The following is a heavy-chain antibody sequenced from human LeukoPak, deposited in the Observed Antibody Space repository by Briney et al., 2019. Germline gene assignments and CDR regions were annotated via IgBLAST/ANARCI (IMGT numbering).Heavy chain of an antibody. Sequence: GGSLRLSCAASGFTFSSYGMSWVRQAPGKGLVWVSRINSDGSSTSYADSVKGRFTISRDNAKNTLYLQMNSLRAEDTAVYYCARDPTYYYYMDVWGKGTTVTISS. CDR2: INSDGSST. CDR3: ARDPTYYYYMDV. V-gene: IGHV3-74*01. CDR1: GFTFSSYG. J-gene: IGHJ6*03.